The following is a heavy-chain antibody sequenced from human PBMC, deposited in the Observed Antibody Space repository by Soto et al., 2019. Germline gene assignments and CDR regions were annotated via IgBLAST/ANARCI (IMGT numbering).Heavy chain of an antibody. D-gene: IGHD6-13*01. CDR2: IYPGDSDT. J-gene: IGHJ3*02. CDR3: ARSLVNGTYEAFDI. V-gene: IGHV5-51*03. Sequence: GGCLKISRKGAWYNFKPYLVGWGGPMPGKGLEWMGVIYPGDSDTRYSPSLQGQVTISADKSSSAAYLQWSSLQASDTATYYCARSLVNGTYEAFDIWGQGTMVTVSS. CDR1: WYNFKPYL.